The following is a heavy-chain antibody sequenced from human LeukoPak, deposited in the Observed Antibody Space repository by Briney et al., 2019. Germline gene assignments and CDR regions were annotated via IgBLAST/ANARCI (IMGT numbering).Heavy chain of an antibody. CDR3: ARDGEYYDFWSGLGIYYYYGMDV. CDR1: GFTFSSYA. D-gene: IGHD3-3*01. CDR2: ISYDGSNK. Sequence: GGSLRLSCAASGFTFSSYAMHWVRQAPGKGLEWVAVISYDGSNKYYADSVKGRFTISRDNSKNTLYLQMNSLRAEDTAVYYCARDGEYYDFWSGLGIYYYYGMDVWGQGTTVTVSS. J-gene: IGHJ6*02. V-gene: IGHV3-30-3*01.